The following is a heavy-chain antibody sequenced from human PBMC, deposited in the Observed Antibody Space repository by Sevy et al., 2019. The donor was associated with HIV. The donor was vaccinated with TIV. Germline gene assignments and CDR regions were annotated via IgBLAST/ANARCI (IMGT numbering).Heavy chain of an antibody. V-gene: IGHV1-2*06. CDR1: GYTFTDYY. D-gene: IGHD3-22*01. CDR3: ARGVLDYYDSSGDSPDQ. Sequence: ASVKVSCKASGYTFTDYYMHWVRQVPEQGLEWMGRINPNSGGTHYAQKFQDRVTLTSDTSITTAYMELSRLKSDDTAVYFCARGVLDYYDSSGDSPDQWGQGTLVTVSS. J-gene: IGHJ4*02. CDR2: INPNSGGT.